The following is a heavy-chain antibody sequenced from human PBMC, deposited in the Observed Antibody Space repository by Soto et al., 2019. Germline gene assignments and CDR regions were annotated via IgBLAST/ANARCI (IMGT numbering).Heavy chain of an antibody. D-gene: IGHD2-21*02. CDR1: GGSISSGGYY. V-gene: IGHV4-31*03. J-gene: IGHJ2*01. Sequence: QVQLQESGPGLVKPSRTLSLTCTVSGGSISSGGYYWSWIRQHPGKGLEWIGYIYYSGSTYYNPSLKSRVTISVDTSKNQFSLKLSSVTAADTAVYYCARNPPFVVVTAIHFDLWCRGTLVTVSS. CDR2: IYYSGST. CDR3: ARNPPFVVVTAIHFDL.